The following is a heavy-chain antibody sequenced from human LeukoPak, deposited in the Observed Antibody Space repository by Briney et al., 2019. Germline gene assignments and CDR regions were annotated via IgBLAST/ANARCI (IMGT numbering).Heavy chain of an antibody. J-gene: IGHJ4*02. Sequence: SVKVSCKASGGTFSSYAISWVRQAPGQGLEWMGGIIPIFGTANYAQKFQGRVTITADKSTSTAYMELSSLRSEDTAVYYCARGSYDILTGYSQRLDYWGQGTLVTVSS. CDR3: ARGSYDILTGYSQRLDY. CDR2: IIPIFGTA. D-gene: IGHD3-9*01. CDR1: GGTFSSYA. V-gene: IGHV1-69*06.